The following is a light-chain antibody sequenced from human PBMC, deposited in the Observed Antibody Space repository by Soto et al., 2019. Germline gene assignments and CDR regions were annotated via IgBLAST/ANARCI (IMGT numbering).Light chain of an antibody. CDR1: QTVRSNY. J-gene: IGKJ1*01. CDR2: GAS. CDR3: QQYANSKT. Sequence: ENVLTQSPGTLSLSPGERATLSCRASQTVRSNYLAWYQQKPGQAPRLLIYGASSRATGIPDRFSGSGSGTDFTLTISRLEPEDFAVYYCQQYANSKTFGQGTRVEIK. V-gene: IGKV3-20*01.